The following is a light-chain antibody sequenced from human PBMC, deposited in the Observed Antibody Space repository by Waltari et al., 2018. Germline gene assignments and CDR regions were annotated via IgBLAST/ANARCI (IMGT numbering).Light chain of an antibody. V-gene: IGKV3-20*01. CDR2: ATS. CDR1: QSASSSY. J-gene: IGKJ2*01. Sequence: ESVLTQSPGTLSLSPGERATLPCRATQSASSSYLGWYQQNPGQAPRLLIYATSSRATGVPDRFTGSGSGTDFTLTISRLEPEDFAVYYCQQYGTSPYTFGQGTKLEIK. CDR3: QQYGTSPYT.